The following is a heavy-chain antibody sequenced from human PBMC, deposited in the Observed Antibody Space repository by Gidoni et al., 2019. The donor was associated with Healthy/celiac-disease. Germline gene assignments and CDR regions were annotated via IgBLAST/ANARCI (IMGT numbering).Heavy chain of an antibody. J-gene: IGHJ3*02. CDR3: ASVRGYETDDAFDI. D-gene: IGHD5-18*01. CDR1: GFTFSDYY. V-gene: IGHV3-11*06. Sequence: QVQLVESGGGLVKPGGSLRLSCAASGFTFSDYYMSWIRQAPGKGLEWVSYISSSSSYTNYADTVKGRFTISRDNAKNSLYLQMNSLRAEDTAVYYCASVRGYETDDAFDIWGQGTMVTVSS. CDR2: ISSSSSYT.